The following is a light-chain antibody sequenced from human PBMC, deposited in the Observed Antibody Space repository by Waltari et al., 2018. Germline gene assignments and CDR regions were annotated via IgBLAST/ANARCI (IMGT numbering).Light chain of an antibody. CDR1: QSISSY. J-gene: IGKJ1*01. V-gene: IGKV1-17*01. CDR3: LQHFDYPGGT. CDR2: AAS. Sequence: DIQMTQSPSSLSASVGDRVTITCRASQSISSYLNWYQQKPGKAPKLLIYAASSLQSGVPSRFSGGGSGTEFTLTISSLQPEDFATYYCLQHFDYPGGTFGQGTKVEI.